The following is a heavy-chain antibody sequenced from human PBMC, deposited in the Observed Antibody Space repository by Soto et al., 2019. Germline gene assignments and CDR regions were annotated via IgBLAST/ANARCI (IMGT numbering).Heavy chain of an antibody. Sequence: GASVKVSCKASGYTFTGYYMHWVRQAPGQGLEWMGWINPNSGGTNYAQKFQGWVTMTRDTSISTAYMELSRLRSDDTAVYYCARDLKFSDFWSGYSYFDYWGQGTLVTVSS. J-gene: IGHJ4*02. CDR3: ARDLKFSDFWSGYSYFDY. CDR2: INPNSGGT. D-gene: IGHD3-3*01. V-gene: IGHV1-2*04. CDR1: GYTFTGYY.